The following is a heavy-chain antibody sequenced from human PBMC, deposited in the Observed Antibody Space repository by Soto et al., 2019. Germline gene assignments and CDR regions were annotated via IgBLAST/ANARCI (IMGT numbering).Heavy chain of an antibody. J-gene: IGHJ5*02. CDR2: IIPIFGTA. CDR1: GGTFSSYA. CDR3: ARGGYSGYDSWLDP. D-gene: IGHD5-12*01. Sequence: PGASVKVSCKASGGTFSSYAISWVRQAPGQGLEWMGGIIPIFGTANYAQKFQGRVTITADESTSTAYMELSSLSSGDTAVYYCARGGYSGYDSWLDPWGQGTLVTVSS. V-gene: IGHV1-69*13.